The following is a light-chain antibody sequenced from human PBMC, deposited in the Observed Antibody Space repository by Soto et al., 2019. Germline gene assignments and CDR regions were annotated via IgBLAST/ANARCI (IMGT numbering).Light chain of an antibody. CDR2: EVS. J-gene: IGLJ2*01. CDR3: SSYAGSNKV. Sequence: QSVLTQPPSASGSPGQSVTISCTGTSSDVGGYNYVSWYQQHPGKAPKLMIYEVSKRPSGVPDRFSGSKSSNTASLTVSGLQAEDEADYYCSSYAGSNKVFGGGTKLTVL. CDR1: SSDVGGYNY. V-gene: IGLV2-8*01.